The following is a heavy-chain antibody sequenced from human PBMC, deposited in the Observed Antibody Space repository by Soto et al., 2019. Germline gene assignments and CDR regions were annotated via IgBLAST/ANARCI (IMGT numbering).Heavy chain of an antibody. D-gene: IGHD2-2*01. J-gene: IGHJ6*02. CDR1: GGSVNSGSYY. CDR3: ARTYCTTTSCQAHGIDV. Sequence: QVQLQESGPGLVKPSATLSLTCTVSGGSVNSGSYYWTWIRQPPGKGLEWIGYLYYNTNTNYNPSLKSRVTISVDTSKNQFSLKRSSVTAADTAVYYCARTYCTTTSCQAHGIDVWGQGTTVTVSS. CDR2: LYYNTNT. V-gene: IGHV4-61*01.